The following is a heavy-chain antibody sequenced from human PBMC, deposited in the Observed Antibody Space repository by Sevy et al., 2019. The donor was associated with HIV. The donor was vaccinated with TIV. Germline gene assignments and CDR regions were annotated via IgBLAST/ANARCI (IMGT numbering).Heavy chain of an antibody. CDR1: GFTFSSYS. CDR3: ARTGCSITSGLTADAFDI. CDR2: ISGISNYI. Sequence: GGSLRLSCAASGFTFSSYSMNWVRQAPGKGLEWVSSISGISNYIYYEDSVKGRFTISRDNAKGSLYLQMNSLRAEDTAVYYCARTGCSITSGLTADAFDIWGQGTLVTVSS. V-gene: IGHV3-21*06. D-gene: IGHD2-2*01. J-gene: IGHJ3*02.